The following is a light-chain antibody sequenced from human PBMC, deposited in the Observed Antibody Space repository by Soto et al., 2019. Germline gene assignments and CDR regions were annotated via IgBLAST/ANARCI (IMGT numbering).Light chain of an antibody. J-gene: IGKJ4*01. Sequence: EIVMTQSPATLSVSPGERATLSCRASQSVSSNLAWYQQKPGQTPKLLIYVASTRATGIPARFSGSGSGTELTLTISSLQSEDFAVYYWQQYNVWPLTFGGGTKVEFK. CDR1: QSVSSN. V-gene: IGKV3-15*01. CDR3: QQYNVWPLT. CDR2: VAS.